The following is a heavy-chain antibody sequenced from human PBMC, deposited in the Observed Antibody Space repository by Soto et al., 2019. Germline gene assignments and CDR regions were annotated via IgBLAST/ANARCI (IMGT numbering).Heavy chain of an antibody. V-gene: IGHV3-21*01. J-gene: IGHJ6*03. D-gene: IGHD2-15*01. CDR1: GFTFSSYS. CDR2: ISSSSSYI. CDR3: ARDGTYCSGGSCGYYYMDV. Sequence: GGSLRLSCAASGFTFSSYSMNWVRQAPGKGLEWVSSISSSSSYIYYADSVKGRFTISRDNAKNSLYLQMNSLRAEDTAVYYCARDGTYCSGGSCGYYYMDVWGKGTTVTVSS.